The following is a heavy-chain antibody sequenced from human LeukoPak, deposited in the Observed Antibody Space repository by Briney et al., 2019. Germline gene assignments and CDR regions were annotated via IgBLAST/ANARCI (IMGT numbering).Heavy chain of an antibody. D-gene: IGHD3-22*01. Sequence: GSLRLSCAASGFTFSRYYMSWVRQPPGKGLEWIGEMYLSGTTHSNPSVKSRVTISIDKSKNQFFLNLSSVTAADTAVYYCAGLVGRYSSGLYYYYFDYWGQGTLVTVSS. CDR3: AGLVGRYSSGLYYYYFDY. J-gene: IGHJ4*02. V-gene: IGHV4-4*02. CDR1: GFTFSRYY. CDR2: MYLSGTT.